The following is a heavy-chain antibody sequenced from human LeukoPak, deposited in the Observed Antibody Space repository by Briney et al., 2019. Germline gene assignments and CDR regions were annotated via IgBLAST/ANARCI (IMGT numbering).Heavy chain of an antibody. V-gene: IGHV4-39*07. J-gene: IGHJ4*02. D-gene: IGHD3-22*01. CDR2: IYYSGST. CDR1: GGSISNYY. CDR3: ARVIGEDYYDSSGYSAFFDY. Sequence: SETLSLTCTVSGGSISNYYWGWIRQPPGKGLEWIGSIYYSGSTYYNPSLKSRVTISVDTSKNQFSLKLSSVTAADTAVYYCARVIGEDYYDSSGYSAFFDYWGQGTLVTVSS.